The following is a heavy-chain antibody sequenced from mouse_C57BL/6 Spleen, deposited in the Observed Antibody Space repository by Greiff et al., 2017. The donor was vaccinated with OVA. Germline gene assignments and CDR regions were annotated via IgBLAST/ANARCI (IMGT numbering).Heavy chain of an antibody. J-gene: IGHJ4*01. D-gene: IGHD2-5*01. Sequence: QVQLQQSGAELVKPGASVKISCKASGYAFSSYWMNWVKQRPGKGLEWIGQIYPGDGDTNYNGKFKGKATLTADKSSSTAYMQLSSLTSEDSAVYFCVREYSNYAYAMDYWGQGTSVTVSS. CDR1: GYAFSSYW. V-gene: IGHV1-80*01. CDR2: IYPGDGDT. CDR3: VREYSNYAYAMDY.